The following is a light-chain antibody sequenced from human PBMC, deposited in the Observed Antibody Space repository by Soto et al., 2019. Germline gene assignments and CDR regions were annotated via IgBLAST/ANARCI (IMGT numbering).Light chain of an antibody. V-gene: IGKV3-11*01. J-gene: IGKJ5*01. CDR3: QHRSN. CDR2: DAS. CDR1: QSVSSY. Sequence: EIGLTQSPATLSLSPGERATLSCRASQSVSSYLAWYQQTPGQAPRLLIYDASNRATGIPARFSGSGSGTDFTLTISSLEPEDFAVYYCQHRSNFGQGTRLEIK.